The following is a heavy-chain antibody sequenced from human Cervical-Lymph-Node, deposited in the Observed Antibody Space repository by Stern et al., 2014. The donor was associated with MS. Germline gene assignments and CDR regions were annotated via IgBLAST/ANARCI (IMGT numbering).Heavy chain of an antibody. Sequence: DQLVESGAEVKNPGASVKISCKASGYTFTSYYMHWVRQAPGQGLEWMGIINPSGGSSDYAQKFQGRVTMTRDTSTSTVYMELSSLRSEDTAMYYCARASSLRGKAPPYYYYYAMDVWGQGTTVTVSS. D-gene: IGHD5-12*01. CDR1: GYTFTSYY. CDR2: INPSGGSS. CDR3: ARASSLRGKAPPYYYYYAMDV. J-gene: IGHJ6*02. V-gene: IGHV1-46*03.